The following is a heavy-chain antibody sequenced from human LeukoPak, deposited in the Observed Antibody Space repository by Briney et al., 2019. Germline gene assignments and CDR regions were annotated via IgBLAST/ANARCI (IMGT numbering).Heavy chain of an antibody. J-gene: IGHJ3*02. CDR2: ISSSSSYI. D-gene: IGHD1-26*01. CDR3: AKGSGSSADAFDI. Sequence: GGSLRLSCAASGFTFSSYSMNWVRQAPGKGLEWVSSISSSSSYIYYADSVKGRFTISRDNAKNSLYLQMNSLRAEDTALYYCAKGSGSSADAFDIWGQGTMVTVSS. V-gene: IGHV3-21*04. CDR1: GFTFSSYS.